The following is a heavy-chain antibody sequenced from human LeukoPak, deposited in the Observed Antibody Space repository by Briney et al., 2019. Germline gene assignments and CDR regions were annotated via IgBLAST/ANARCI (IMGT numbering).Heavy chain of an antibody. CDR1: GYTFTVYY. CDR2: INPSSGGT. D-gene: IGHD3-9*01. CDR3: ARGQTFILTFPHYFDS. J-gene: IGHJ4*02. Sequence: ASVKVSCKASGYTFTVYYIHWVRQAPGQGLEWMGWINPSSGGTTYAQSFQGRVTMTRDTSISTAYMDLSRLTSDDTAVYYCARGQTFILTFPHYFDSWGQGALVTVSS. V-gene: IGHV1-2*02.